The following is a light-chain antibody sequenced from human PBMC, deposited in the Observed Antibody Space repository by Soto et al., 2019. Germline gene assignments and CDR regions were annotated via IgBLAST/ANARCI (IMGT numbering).Light chain of an antibody. V-gene: IGKV1-27*01. J-gene: IGKJ3*01. Sequence: DIPMTQSPSSLSASVGDRVTITCRASQGISNYLAWYQQKPGKVPKLLIYAASTLQSGVPSRFSGSGSGTEFTVTISSLQPEDVATYYGQKYNSAPFTFGPETKMDIK. CDR3: QKYNSAPFT. CDR1: QGISNY. CDR2: AAS.